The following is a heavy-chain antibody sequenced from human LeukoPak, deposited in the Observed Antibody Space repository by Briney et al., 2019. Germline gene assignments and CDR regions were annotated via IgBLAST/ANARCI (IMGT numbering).Heavy chain of an antibody. CDR1: GGTFSSYA. CDR2: IIPILGIA. CDR3: ARSLVVAARYGMDV. D-gene: IGHD2-15*01. J-gene: IGHJ6*02. Sequence: ASVKVSCKASGGTFSSYAISWVRQAPGQGLEWMGRIIPILGIANYAQKFQGRVTITADESTSTAYMELSSLRSEDTAVYYCARSLVVAARYGMDVWGQGTTVTVSS. V-gene: IGHV1-69*04.